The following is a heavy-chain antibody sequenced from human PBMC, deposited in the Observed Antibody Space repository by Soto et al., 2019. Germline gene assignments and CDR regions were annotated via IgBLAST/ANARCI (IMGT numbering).Heavy chain of an antibody. J-gene: IGHJ4*01. CDR1: GDSISRDDYS. V-gene: IGHV4-30-2*01. CDR3: AREMSYYFDS. CDR2: IYHSGAT. Sequence: QVQLQESGSGLVKPSQTLVLTCTVSGDSISRDDYSWSWLRQPPGKGLEWIGYIYHSGATYYNPSLKSRVTTSVDKSKNQFSLRLASVTAADTAVYYCAREMSYYFDSWGHGTLVTVSS.